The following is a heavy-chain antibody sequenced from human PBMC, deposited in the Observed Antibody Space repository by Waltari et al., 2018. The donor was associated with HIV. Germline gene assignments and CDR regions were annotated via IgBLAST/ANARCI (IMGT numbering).Heavy chain of an antibody. D-gene: IGHD3-3*01. CDR2: IYFVGYT. J-gene: IGHJ4*02. V-gene: IGHV4-39*01. CDR3: ARHLRGHGFLANLYYFDF. Sequence: QLQMQESGPGLVKPSETLSLTCSVSGGSISSSDYYWGWIRQSPGKGLEWIGIIYFVGYTSYTPPLQRRVAISVDPSKNQFSRSLNSVTAADTAVYFCARHLRGHGFLANLYYFDFWGQGALVTVSS. CDR1: GGSISSSDYY.